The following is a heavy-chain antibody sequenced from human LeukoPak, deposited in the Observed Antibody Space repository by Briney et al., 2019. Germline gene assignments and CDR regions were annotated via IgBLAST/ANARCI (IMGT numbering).Heavy chain of an antibody. CDR3: ARIVDTAMVSKGYYFDY. CDR1: GGSISSYY. CDR2: IYYSGST. J-gene: IGHJ4*02. Sequence: SETLSLTCTVPGGSISSYYWSWIRQPPGKGLEWIGYIYYSGSTNYNPSLKSRVTISVETSKNQFSLKLSSVTAADKAVYYCARIVDTAMVSKGYYFDYWGQGTLVTVSS. D-gene: IGHD5-18*01. V-gene: IGHV4-59*01.